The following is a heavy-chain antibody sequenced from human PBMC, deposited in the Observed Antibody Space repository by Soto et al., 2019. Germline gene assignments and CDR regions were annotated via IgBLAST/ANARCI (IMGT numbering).Heavy chain of an antibody. J-gene: IGHJ6*02. CDR2: INPKRGGT. D-gene: IGHD2-8*01. V-gene: IGHV1-2*04. CDR3: ARGDSTDCSNGVCSFFYNHDMDV. CDR1: GYSFTDYH. Sequence: QVQLVQSGAEVKKPGASVKVSCKASGYSFTDYHIHWVRQAPGQGLEWLGRINPKRGGTSTAQKFQGSVTMTTDTSISTASMELTRLTADDTAIYYCARGDSTDCSNGVCSFFYNHDMDVWGQGTTVTVSS.